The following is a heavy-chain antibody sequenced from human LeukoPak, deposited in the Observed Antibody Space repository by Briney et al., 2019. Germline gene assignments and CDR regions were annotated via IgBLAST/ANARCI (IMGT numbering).Heavy chain of an antibody. J-gene: IGHJ6*02. CDR3: ARDAYYGLGSYYRSPGYYGMDV. V-gene: IGHV6-1*01. CDR1: GDSVSSNSAA. CDR2: TYYRSKWYN. Sequence: SQTLSLTCAISGDSVSSNSAAWNWIRQSPSRGLEWLGRTYYRSKWYNDYAVSVKSRITINPDTSKNQFSLQLNSVTPEDTAVYYCARDAYYGLGSYYRSPGYYGMDVWGQGTTVTVSS. D-gene: IGHD3-10*01.